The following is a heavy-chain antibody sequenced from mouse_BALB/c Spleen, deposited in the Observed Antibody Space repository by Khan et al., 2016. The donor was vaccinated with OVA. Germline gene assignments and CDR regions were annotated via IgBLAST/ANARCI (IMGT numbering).Heavy chain of an antibody. J-gene: IGHJ2*01. CDR1: GYAFSNYW. CDR3: ARWHGNHW. CDR2: IFPGDGDT. V-gene: IGHV1-80*01. Sequence: QVQLQQSGAELVRPGSSVKISCKASGYAFSNYWMNWVKQRPGQGLEWIGQIFPGDGDTNYSGKFKGKATLTADTSSSTAYMQLSSLTSEDSAVYFCARWHGNHWWSQGTTLTVSS. D-gene: IGHD2-1*01.